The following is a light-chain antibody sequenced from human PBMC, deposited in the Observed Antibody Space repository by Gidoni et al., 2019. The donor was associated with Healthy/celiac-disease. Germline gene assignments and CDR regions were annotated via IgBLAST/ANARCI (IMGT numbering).Light chain of an antibody. J-gene: IGKJ4*01. V-gene: IGKV1-33*01. CDR1: QDISNY. CDR2: DAS. CDR3: QQYDNLPLT. Sequence: DIQLTQSPSTLSASVGDRVTITCQASQDISNYLNWYQQQPGKAPKLLIYDASNLETGVPSRFSGSGSGTDFTDHISRLQPEDIATYYGQQYDNLPLTFGGGTKVEIK.